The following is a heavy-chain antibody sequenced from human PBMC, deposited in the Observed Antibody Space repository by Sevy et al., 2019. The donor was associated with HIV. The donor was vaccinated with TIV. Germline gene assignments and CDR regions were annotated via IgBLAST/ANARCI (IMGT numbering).Heavy chain of an antibody. CDR2: ISSSSSTI. D-gene: IGHD6-13*01. V-gene: IGHV3-48*01. CDR1: GFTFSSYS. Sequence: GGSLRLSCAASGFTFSSYSMNWVRQAPGKGLEWVSYISSSSSTIYYAGSVKGRFTISRDNAKNSLYLQMNSLRAEDTAVYYCARDPSSSWYDWFDPWGQGTLVTVSS. J-gene: IGHJ5*02. CDR3: ARDPSSSWYDWFDP.